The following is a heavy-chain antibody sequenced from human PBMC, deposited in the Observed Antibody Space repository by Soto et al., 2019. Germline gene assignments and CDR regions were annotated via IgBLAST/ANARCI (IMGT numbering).Heavy chain of an antibody. D-gene: IGHD3-3*01. J-gene: IGHJ4*02. V-gene: IGHV3-30-3*01. CDR2: ISYDGSNK. Sequence: PGGSLRLSCADSGFTFSSYAMHWVRQAPGKGLEWVAVISYDGSNKYYADSVKGRFTISRDNSKNTLYLQMNSLRAEDTAVYYCARDKRLRFLEWSSDFDYWGQGTLFT. CDR3: ARDKRLRFLEWSSDFDY. CDR1: GFTFSSYA.